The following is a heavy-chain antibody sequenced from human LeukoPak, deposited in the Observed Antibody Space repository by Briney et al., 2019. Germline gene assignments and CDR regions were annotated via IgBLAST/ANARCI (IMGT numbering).Heavy chain of an antibody. CDR2: ISGSGGST. V-gene: IGHV3-23*01. J-gene: IGHJ4*02. Sequence: GGSLRLSCAASGFSFSTFAMSWVRQAPGKGLKWVSAISGSGGSTYYADSVKGRFTISRDNSKNTLYLQMNSLRAEDTAVYYCAKGLEYYFDYWGQGTLVTVSS. CDR3: AKGLEYYFDY. D-gene: IGHD3-3*01. CDR1: GFSFSTFA.